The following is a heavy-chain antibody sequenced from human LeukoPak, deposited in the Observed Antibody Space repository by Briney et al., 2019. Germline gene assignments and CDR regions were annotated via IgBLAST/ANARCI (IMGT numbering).Heavy chain of an antibody. CDR1: GYTFTGYY. CDR3: ARVASVGSSIDY. V-gene: IGHV1-2*02. Sequence: ASVKVSCKAPGYTFTGYYMHWVRQAPGQGLEWMGWINPNSGGTNYAQKFQGRVTMTRDTSISTAYMELSRLRSDDTAVYYCARVASVGSSIDYWGQGTLVTVSS. CDR2: INPNSGGT. D-gene: IGHD6-6*01. J-gene: IGHJ4*02.